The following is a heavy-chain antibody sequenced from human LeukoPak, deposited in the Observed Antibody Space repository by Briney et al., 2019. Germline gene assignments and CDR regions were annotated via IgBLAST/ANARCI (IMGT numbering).Heavy chain of an antibody. CDR3: ATWGYSSGWYLFDY. CDR1: GYTFTSYA. V-gene: IGHV1-3*01. D-gene: IGHD6-19*01. J-gene: IGHJ4*02. CDR2: INAGNGNT. Sequence: ASVKVSCKASGYTFTSYAMHWVRQAPGQRLEWMGWINAGNGNTKYSQKFQGRVTITRDTSASTAYMELSSLRSEDTAVYYRATWGYSSGWYLFDYWGQGTLVTVSS.